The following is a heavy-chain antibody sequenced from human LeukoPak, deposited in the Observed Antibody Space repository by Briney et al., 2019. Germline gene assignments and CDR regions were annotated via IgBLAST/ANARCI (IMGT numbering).Heavy chain of an antibody. J-gene: IGHJ4*02. V-gene: IGHV4-59*11. Sequence: SETLPLTCSVSGGSINSHYWSWIRQPPGKRLEWIGYIFNTGNTNYNPSLASRVTMSVDTSRAQLFLRLSPVTAADTAIYYCASRPADTTWYGVFDYWSQGTLVTVSS. CDR2: IFNTGNT. D-gene: IGHD3-10*01. CDR3: ASRPADTTWYGVFDY. CDR1: GGSINSHY.